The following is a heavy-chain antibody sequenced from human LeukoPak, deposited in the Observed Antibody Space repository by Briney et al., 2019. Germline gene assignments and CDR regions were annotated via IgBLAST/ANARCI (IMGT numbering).Heavy chain of an antibody. CDR2: INPSGGST. CDR3: ARDDGYSSGRYRTYYFDY. J-gene: IGHJ4*02. V-gene: IGHV1-46*01. Sequence: ASVKVSCKASGYTFTSNYMHWVRQAPGQGLEWMGIINPSGGSTSYAQKFQGRVTMTRDTSTSTVYMELSSLRSEDTAVYYCARDDGYSSGRYRTYYFDYWGQGTLVTVSS. D-gene: IGHD6-19*01. CDR1: GYTFTSNY.